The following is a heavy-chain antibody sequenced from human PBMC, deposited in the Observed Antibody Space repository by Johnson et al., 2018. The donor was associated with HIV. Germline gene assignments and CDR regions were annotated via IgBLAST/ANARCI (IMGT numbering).Heavy chain of an antibody. Sequence: QMQLVESGGRLVQPGGSLRLSCVASGFTFSDYYMSWIRQAPGKGLEWVSYISVSGDPIYSADSVQGRFTTSRDNAKNSLYLQMDSLRAEDTAVYYCARSKDCSVGTCPDGFGIGGQGTMVIVSS. V-gene: IGHV3-11*04. J-gene: IGHJ3*02. CDR3: ARSKDCSVGTCPDGFGI. D-gene: IGHD2-15*01. CDR2: ISVSGDPI. CDR1: GFTFSDYY.